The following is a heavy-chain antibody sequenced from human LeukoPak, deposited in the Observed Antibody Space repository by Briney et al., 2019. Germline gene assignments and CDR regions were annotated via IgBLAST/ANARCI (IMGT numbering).Heavy chain of an antibody. D-gene: IGHD5-18*01. Sequence: SETLSLTCAVYSGSFSSYYWSWIRQPPGKGLEWIGEINHSGSTNYNPSLKSRVTISVDTSKNQFSLRLNSVPAADTAVYYCARGAAGTAMPYFDNWGQGTLVTVSS. CDR1: SGSFSSYY. J-gene: IGHJ4*02. CDR2: INHSGST. CDR3: ARGAAGTAMPYFDN. V-gene: IGHV4-34*01.